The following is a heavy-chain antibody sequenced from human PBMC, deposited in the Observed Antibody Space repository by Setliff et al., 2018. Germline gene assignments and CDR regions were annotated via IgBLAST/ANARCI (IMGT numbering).Heavy chain of an antibody. CDR3: ARRPYDSSGYFNY. CDR1: GYIFTYYA. Sequence: ASVKVSCKASGYIFTYYAIHWVRQAPGQRLEWMGWINAGNGNTKYSQKFQGRVTITRDTSASTAYMELSSLTSEDTAVYYCARRPYDSSGYFNYWGQGTLVTVP. D-gene: IGHD3-22*01. V-gene: IGHV1-3*01. J-gene: IGHJ4*02. CDR2: INAGNGNT.